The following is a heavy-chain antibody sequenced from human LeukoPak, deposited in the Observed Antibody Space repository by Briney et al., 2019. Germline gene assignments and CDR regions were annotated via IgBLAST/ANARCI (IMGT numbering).Heavy chain of an antibody. CDR2: IIPILGIA. J-gene: IGHJ4*02. D-gene: IGHD2-15*01. Sequence: GASVKVSCKASGGTFSSYAISWVRQAPGQGLEWMGRIIPILGIANYAQKFQGRVTITADESTSTAYMELSSLRSEDTAVYYCARDRGVGGGGDYWGQGTLVTVSS. V-gene: IGHV1-69*04. CDR1: GGTFSSYA. CDR3: ARDRGVGGGGDY.